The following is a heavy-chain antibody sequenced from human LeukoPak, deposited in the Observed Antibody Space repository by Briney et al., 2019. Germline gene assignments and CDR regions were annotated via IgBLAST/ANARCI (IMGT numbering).Heavy chain of an antibody. D-gene: IGHD5-24*01. CDR2: IYYTGTT. V-gene: IGHV4-39*01. CDR3: ARHPPDFYFDRDGPS. Sequence: SETLSLTCSVSGDSISRSSYYWDWIRQAPGRGLEWIGSIYYTGTTYYNPSLKSRVTVSVDTSKNQFSLSLSSVTSADTAVYFCARHPPDFYFDRDGPSWGQGTRVIVSS. CDR1: GDSISRSSYY. J-gene: IGHJ5*02.